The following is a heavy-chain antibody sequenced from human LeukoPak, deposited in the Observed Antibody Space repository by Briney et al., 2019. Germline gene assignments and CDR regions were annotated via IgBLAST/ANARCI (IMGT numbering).Heavy chain of an antibody. V-gene: IGHV3-21*01. J-gene: IGHJ4*02. D-gene: IGHD5-12*01. CDR3: ARARTYSGYDGGYFFDY. CDR2: ISSSNSYI. CDR1: GFTLSTYT. Sequence: GGSLRLSCAASGFTLSTYTMHWVRQAPGKGLEWVSSISSSNSYIYYADSVKGGFTIYRDKDKKSVYLQMNRLRAEDTGVYYCARARTYSGYDGGYFFDYWGQGTLVTVSS.